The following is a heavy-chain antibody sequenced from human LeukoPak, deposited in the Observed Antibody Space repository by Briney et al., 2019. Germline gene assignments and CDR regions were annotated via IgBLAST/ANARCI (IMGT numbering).Heavy chain of an antibody. CDR3: AKAYYGHMDV. J-gene: IGHJ6*03. CDR2: IYHSGST. Sequence: SETLSLTCTVTGYSISSGYYWGWIRQPPGKGLEWIGSIYHSGSTYYNPSLKSRATISVDTSKNQFSLKLSSVTAADTAVYYCAKAYYGHMDVWGKGTTVTVSS. D-gene: IGHD4-17*01. CDR1: GYSISSGYY. V-gene: IGHV4-38-2*02.